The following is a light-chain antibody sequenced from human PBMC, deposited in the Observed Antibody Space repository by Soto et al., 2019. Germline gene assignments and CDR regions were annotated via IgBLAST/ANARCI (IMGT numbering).Light chain of an antibody. CDR2: MIS. Sequence: DIVMTQTPLSSPVTLGQPASISCRSSQSLVHSDGNTYLSWLQQRPGQPPRLLIYMISNRFSGVPDRFSGSRAGTDFILKISRVEAEDVGVYYCMRATQPYTFGQGTKLEIK. V-gene: IGKV2-24*01. CDR3: MRATQPYT. CDR1: QSLVHSDGNTY. J-gene: IGKJ2*01.